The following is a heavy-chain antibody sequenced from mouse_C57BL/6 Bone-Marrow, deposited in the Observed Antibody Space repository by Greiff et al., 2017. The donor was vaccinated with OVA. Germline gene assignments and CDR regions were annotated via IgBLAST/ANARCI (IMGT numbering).Heavy chain of an antibody. Sequence: QVQLKQPGAELVMPGASVKLSCKASGYTFTSYWMHWVKQRPGQGLEWIGEIDPSDSYTNYNQKFKGKSTLPVYKSSSTAYMQLSSLTSEDSAVYYCARGLLLQAYWGQGTLVTVSA. D-gene: IGHD1-1*01. CDR2: IDPSDSYT. CDR3: ARGLLLQAY. V-gene: IGHV1-69*01. J-gene: IGHJ3*01. CDR1: GYTFTSYW.